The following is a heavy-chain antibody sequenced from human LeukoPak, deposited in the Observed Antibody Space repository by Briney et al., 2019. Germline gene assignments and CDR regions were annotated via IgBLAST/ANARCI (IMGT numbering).Heavy chain of an antibody. Sequence: HTGGSLRLSCAASGFTFSSYSMNWVRQAPGKGLEWVANIKQDGSEKYYVDSVKGRFTISRDNAKNSLYLQMNSLRAEDTAVYYCARGYDSSGYYFRNWFDPWGQGTLVTVSS. CDR2: IKQDGSEK. V-gene: IGHV3-7*01. CDR1: GFTFSSYS. CDR3: ARGYDSSGYYFRNWFDP. J-gene: IGHJ5*02. D-gene: IGHD3-22*01.